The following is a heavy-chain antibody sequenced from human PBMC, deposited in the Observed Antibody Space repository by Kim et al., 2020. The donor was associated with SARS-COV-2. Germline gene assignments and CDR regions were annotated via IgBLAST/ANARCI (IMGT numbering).Heavy chain of an antibody. D-gene: IGHD6-13*01. CDR3: AKALVAAAGGYFDD. J-gene: IGHJ4*02. V-gene: IGHV3-23*03. Sequence: ACTVKGRFTNSNDTSENTWYLQMTSLRAEDTAVYYCAKALVAAAGGYFDDWGQGTLVTVSS.